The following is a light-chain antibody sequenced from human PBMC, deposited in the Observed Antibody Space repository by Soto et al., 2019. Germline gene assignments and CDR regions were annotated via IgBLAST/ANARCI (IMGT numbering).Light chain of an antibody. CDR1: SSDVGGYNY. CDR2: DVS. CDR3: SSYTSTSTLV. Sequence: QSVLTQPASVSGSPGQSIALSCTGTSSDVGGYNYVSWYQKHPGKAPKLMIYDVSNRPSGVSDRFSGSKSGNTASLTISGLQAEDEADYYCSSYTSTSTLVFGGGTKLTVL. V-gene: IGLV2-14*01. J-gene: IGLJ2*01.